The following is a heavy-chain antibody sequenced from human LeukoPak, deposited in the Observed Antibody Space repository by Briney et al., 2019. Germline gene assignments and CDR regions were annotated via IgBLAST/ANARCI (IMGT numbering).Heavy chain of an antibody. V-gene: IGHV5-51*01. D-gene: IGHD4/OR15-4a*01. Sequence: GASVKVSCKASGYTFTGYYMHWVRQMPGKGLEWMGIIYPGDSDTRYSPSFQGQVTIPADKSISTAYLQWSSLKASDTAMYYCARQGLSYNGMDVWGQGTTVTVSS. CDR3: ARQGLSYNGMDV. CDR2: IYPGDSDT. CDR1: GYTFTGYY. J-gene: IGHJ6*02.